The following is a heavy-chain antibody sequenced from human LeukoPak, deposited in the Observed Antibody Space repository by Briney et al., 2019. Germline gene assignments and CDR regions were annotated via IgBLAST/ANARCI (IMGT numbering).Heavy chain of an antibody. Sequence: PSVTLSLTCVVSGGSVSGYYWGWIRQPPGRGLVWIGYLYYSGSTNYNPSFKSRITISVDTSRNQFSLHLSSVTAADTAVYYCARIRRYCSGGACYVLDNWGQGTLVAVSS. CDR2: LYYSGST. V-gene: IGHV4-59*02. CDR1: GGSVSGYY. D-gene: IGHD2-15*01. CDR3: ARIRRYCSGGACYVLDN. J-gene: IGHJ4*02.